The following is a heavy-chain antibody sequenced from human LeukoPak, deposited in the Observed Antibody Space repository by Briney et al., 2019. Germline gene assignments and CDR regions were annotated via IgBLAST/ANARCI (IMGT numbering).Heavy chain of an antibody. Sequence: SETLSLTCSVSGGSVDNSDFYWSWLRQPPGKELEWIGHIYHSGSTIYNPSLKSRVTISVDMSKNQFSLRLTSGTAADTAVYYCARDQGGGSYRHAFDVWGQGKMVTVSP. CDR1: GGSVDNSDFY. V-gene: IGHV4-61*08. D-gene: IGHD1-26*01. CDR3: ARDQGGGSYRHAFDV. CDR2: IYHSGST. J-gene: IGHJ3*01.